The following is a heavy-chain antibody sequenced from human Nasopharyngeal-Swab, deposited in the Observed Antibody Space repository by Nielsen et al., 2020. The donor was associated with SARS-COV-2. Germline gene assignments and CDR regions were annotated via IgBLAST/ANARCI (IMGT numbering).Heavy chain of an antibody. Sequence: GGSLRLSCAASGFTFSDYYMSWIRQAPGKGLEWVSYISSSGSTIYYADSVKGRFTISRDNAKNSLYLQMNSLRAEDSAVYYCARMADSSGWYIDYWGQGTLVTVSS. V-gene: IGHV3-11*04. CDR3: ARMADSSGWYIDY. CDR1: GFTFSDYY. CDR2: ISSSGSTI. J-gene: IGHJ4*02. D-gene: IGHD3-22*01.